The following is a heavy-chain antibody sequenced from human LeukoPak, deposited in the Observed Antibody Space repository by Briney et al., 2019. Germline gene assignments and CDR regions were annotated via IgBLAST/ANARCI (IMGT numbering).Heavy chain of an antibody. J-gene: IGHJ6*02. Sequence: GRSLRLSCAASGFTFSSYAMHWVRQAPGKGLEWVAVISYDGSNKYYADSVKGRFTISRDNSKNTLYLRMNSLRAEDTAVYYCARGIQVRYYYYGMDVWGQGTTVTVSS. CDR2: ISYDGSNK. D-gene: IGHD1-1*01. CDR1: GFTFSSYA. CDR3: ARGIQVRYYYYGMDV. V-gene: IGHV3-30-3*01.